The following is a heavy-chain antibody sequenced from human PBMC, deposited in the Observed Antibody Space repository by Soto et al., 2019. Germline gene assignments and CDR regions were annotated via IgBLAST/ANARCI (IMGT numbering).Heavy chain of an antibody. CDR3: TTSISGLVTGH. J-gene: IGHJ4*02. CDR1: GFTFSNAW. CDR2: IRSKADGGTT. D-gene: IGHD3-3*01. V-gene: IGHV3-15*07. Sequence: GGSLRLSCAASGFTFSNAWMNWVRQPPGKGLEWVGRIRSKADGGTTDYAAPVKGRFTFSRDDSINTLFLQMNSLKTEDTAVYYCTTSISGLVTGHWGQGTQVTVSS.